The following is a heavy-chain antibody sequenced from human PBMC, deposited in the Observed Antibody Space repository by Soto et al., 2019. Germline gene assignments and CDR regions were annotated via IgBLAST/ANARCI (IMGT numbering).Heavy chain of an antibody. Sequence: SVTLSLTCAVSGGSISSGGYSWSWIRQPPGKGLEWIGYIYHSGSTYYNPSLKSRVTISVDRSKNQFSLKLSSVTAADTAVYYCARVEMATIDYWGQGTLVTVSS. CDR1: GGSISSGGYS. CDR3: ARVEMATIDY. J-gene: IGHJ4*02. CDR2: IYHSGST. D-gene: IGHD5-12*01. V-gene: IGHV4-30-2*01.